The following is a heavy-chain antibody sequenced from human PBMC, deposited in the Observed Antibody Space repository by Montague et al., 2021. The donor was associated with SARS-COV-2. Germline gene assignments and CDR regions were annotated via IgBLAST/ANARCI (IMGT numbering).Heavy chain of an antibody. CDR3: AKEREVVRAARTMVAFDL. D-gene: IGHD2-2*01. Sequence: SETLSLTCTVYGGSFSGDYWSWLRQSPRGGLEWMSEINHSGTANYNPSLKSRVSISVATSKNQFTLKLTSVTAADTAMYYCAKEREVVRAARTMVAFDLWGQGTMVTVSS. V-gene: IGHV4-34*01. CDR2: INHSGTA. J-gene: IGHJ3*01. CDR1: GGSFSGDY.